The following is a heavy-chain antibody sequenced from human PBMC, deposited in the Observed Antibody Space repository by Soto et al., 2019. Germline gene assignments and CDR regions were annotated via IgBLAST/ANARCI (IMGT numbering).Heavy chain of an antibody. D-gene: IGHD5-18*01. CDR3: AYVGGYSTGDYSFDF. CDR1: GSTFTSNG. V-gene: IGHV1-18*04. CDR2: ISTYNENK. Sequence: HVHLVQSGPDMKKPGASVRVSCKVSGSTFTSNGIGWVRQAHVQGLEWMGWISTYNENKDTAPQLQGRLTMTTEKSTKTAYMERTNLKHYDTAIYYCAYVGGYSTGDYSFDFWGQGTPVTVSS. J-gene: IGHJ4*02.